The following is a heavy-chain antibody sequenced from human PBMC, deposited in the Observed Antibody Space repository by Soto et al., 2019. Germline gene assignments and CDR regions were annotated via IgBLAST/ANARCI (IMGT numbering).Heavy chain of an antibody. J-gene: IGHJ3*02. D-gene: IGHD3-3*01. CDR2: MNPNSGNT. Sequence: GASVKVSCKASGYTFTSYDINWVRQATGQGLEWMGWMNPNSGNTGYAQKFQGRVTMTRNTSISTAYMELSSLRSEDTAVYYCARGSYDGITIFGVVIPGDAFDIWGQGTMVTVSS. V-gene: IGHV1-8*01. CDR3: ARGSYDGITIFGVVIPGDAFDI. CDR1: GYTFTSYD.